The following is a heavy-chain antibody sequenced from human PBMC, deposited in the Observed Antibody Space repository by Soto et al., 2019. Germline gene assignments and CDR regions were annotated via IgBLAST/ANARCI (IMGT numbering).Heavy chain of an antibody. J-gene: IGHJ4*02. CDR2: INDSGST. CDR1: GGSFSGYY. D-gene: IGHD6-6*01. CDR3: AAPPRY. Sequence: SETLSLTCAVYGGSFSGYYWSWIRQPPGKGLEWIGEINDSGSTNYNPSLKSRVTISVDTSKNQFSLKLTSVTAADTAVYYCAAPPRYWGQGTLVTVSS. V-gene: IGHV4-34*01.